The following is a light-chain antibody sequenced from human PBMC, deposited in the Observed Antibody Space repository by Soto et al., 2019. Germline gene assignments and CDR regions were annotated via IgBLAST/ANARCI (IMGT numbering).Light chain of an antibody. Sequence: EIVLTQSPGTLSLSPGERATLSCRASQSISSIYLAWYQQKPGQAPRLLIYGASSRATGIPDRFSGSGSGTDFTLTISRLEPEDFAVYYCQQYGSSPTWTVGQGTKVDIK. J-gene: IGKJ1*01. CDR1: QSISSIY. CDR2: GAS. V-gene: IGKV3-20*01. CDR3: QQYGSSPTWT.